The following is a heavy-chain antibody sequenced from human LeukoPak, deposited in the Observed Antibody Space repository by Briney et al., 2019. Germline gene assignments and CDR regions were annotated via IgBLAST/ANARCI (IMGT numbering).Heavy chain of an antibody. Sequence: PSETPSLTCTVSGGSISSYYWSWIRQPPGKGLEWIGYTYYSGSTYYNPSLKSRVTISVDTSKNQFSLKLSSVTAADTAVYYCARDSGGSCYPVWGQGTLVTVSS. CDR2: TYYSGST. J-gene: IGHJ4*02. V-gene: IGHV4-59*12. CDR1: GGSISSYY. CDR3: ARDSGGSCYPV. D-gene: IGHD2-15*01.